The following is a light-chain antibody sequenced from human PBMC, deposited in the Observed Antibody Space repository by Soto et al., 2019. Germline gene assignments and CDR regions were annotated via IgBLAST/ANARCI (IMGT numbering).Light chain of an antibody. CDR2: EVS. Sequence: DIVMTQSPLSLPVTPGEPSSISCRSSESLLHSNGDTYLEWYLQKPGQSPQLLIYEVSTRVSGVPDRFSGSGSGTDFTLEISRVETDDVGIYYCMQSTQLPPTFGQGTRLEIK. CDR1: ESLLHSNGDTY. V-gene: IGKV2D-29*02. CDR3: MQSTQLPPT. J-gene: IGKJ5*01.